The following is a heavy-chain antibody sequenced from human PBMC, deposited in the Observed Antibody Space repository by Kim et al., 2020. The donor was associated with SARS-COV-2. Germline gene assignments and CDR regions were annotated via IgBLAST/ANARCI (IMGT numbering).Heavy chain of an antibody. Sequence: GGSLRLSCTASGFTFGDYAMSWFRQAPGKGLEWVGFIRSKAYGGTTEYAASVKGRFTISRDDSKSIAYLQMNSLKTEDTAVYYCTRDLGYCSGGSCYETRVFDYWGQGTLVTVSS. D-gene: IGHD2-15*01. J-gene: IGHJ4*02. CDR2: IRSKAYGGTT. CDR3: TRDLGYCSGGSCYETRVFDY. V-gene: IGHV3-49*03. CDR1: GFTFGDYA.